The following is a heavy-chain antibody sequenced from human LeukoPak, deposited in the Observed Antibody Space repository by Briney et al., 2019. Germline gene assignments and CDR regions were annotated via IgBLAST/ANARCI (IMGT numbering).Heavy chain of an antibody. Sequence: GGSLRLSCAASGFTFSSYALHWVRQAPGKGLEWVAVMSYDGSNKYYADSVKGRFTISRDNSKNTLYLQMNSLRAEDTAVYYCARVRTAVLLGATYFDYWGQGTLVTVSS. CDR2: MSYDGSNK. V-gene: IGHV3-30-3*01. CDR3: ARVRTAVLLGATYFDY. D-gene: IGHD1-26*01. CDR1: GFTFSSYA. J-gene: IGHJ4*02.